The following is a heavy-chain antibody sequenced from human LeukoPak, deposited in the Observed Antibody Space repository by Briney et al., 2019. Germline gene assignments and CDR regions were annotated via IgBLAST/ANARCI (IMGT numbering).Heavy chain of an antibody. CDR1: GGSLSSIDW. J-gene: IGHJ4*02. CDR3: ARGEQELVYFDY. V-gene: IGHV4-4*02. CDR2: ISHGGTT. Sequence: PSETRSLTCAVSGGSLSSIDWWSGVRQAPGKGLWGLGEISHGGTTNYNPSLKSRATISVDKSKNQFPLKLSSVTAADTAVYYCARGEQELVYFDYGGQGTLVSVPS. D-gene: IGHD6-13*01.